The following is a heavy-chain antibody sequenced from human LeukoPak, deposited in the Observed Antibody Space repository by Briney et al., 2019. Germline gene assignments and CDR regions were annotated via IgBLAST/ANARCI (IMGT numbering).Heavy chain of an antibody. D-gene: IGHD7-27*01. CDR2: ISSDTVNI. Sequence: GGSLRLSCGASGFTFSSYGMKWVRQAPGKGLEWVSYISSDTVNIYYADSVKGRFTISRDNAAKSVYLHVNRLSAEDTAVYYCARDLNWAFDYWGQGNLVTVSS. V-gene: IGHV3-48*01. CDR1: GFTFSSYG. CDR3: ARDLNWAFDY. J-gene: IGHJ4*02.